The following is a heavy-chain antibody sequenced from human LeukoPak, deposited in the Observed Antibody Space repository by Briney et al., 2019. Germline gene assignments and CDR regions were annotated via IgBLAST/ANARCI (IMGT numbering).Heavy chain of an antibody. D-gene: IGHD3-3*01. Sequence: GASVNVSCKASGYTFTSYGISWVRQAPGQGLEWMGWISAYNGNTNYAQKLQGRVTMTTDTSTSTAYMELRSLRSDDTAVYYCARAHHVTIFGVVIIEYYFDYWGQGTLVTVSS. V-gene: IGHV1-18*01. J-gene: IGHJ4*02. CDR2: ISAYNGNT. CDR1: GYTFTSYG. CDR3: ARAHHVTIFGVVIIEYYFDY.